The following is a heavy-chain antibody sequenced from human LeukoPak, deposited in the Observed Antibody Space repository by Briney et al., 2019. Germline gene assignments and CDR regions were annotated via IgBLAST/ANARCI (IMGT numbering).Heavy chain of an antibody. Sequence: ASVKVSCKASGYPFTSYDINWVRQATGQGLEWMGWMNPNSGDTGFAQKFQGRVTMTRDTSISTAYMELRSLRSEDSAVYHCVRKSNWGRGKRVTVSA. V-gene: IGHV1-8*01. CDR1: GYPFTSYD. CDR2: MNPNSGDT. J-gene: IGHJ4*02. CDR3: VRKSN. D-gene: IGHD1-14*01.